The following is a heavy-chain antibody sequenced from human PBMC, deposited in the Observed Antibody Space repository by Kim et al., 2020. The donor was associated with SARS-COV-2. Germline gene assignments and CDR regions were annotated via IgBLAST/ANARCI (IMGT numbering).Heavy chain of an antibody. CDR1: GYTFTSYG. J-gene: IGHJ3*02. CDR2: ISAYNGNT. D-gene: IGHD3-10*01. CDR3: ARGLWFRELPNDAFDI. Sequence: ASVKVSCKASGYTFTSYGISWVRQAPGQGLEWMGWISAYNGNTNYAQKLQGRVTMTTDTSTSTAYMELRSLRSDDTAVYYCARGLWFRELPNDAFDIWGQGTMVTVSS. V-gene: IGHV1-18*01.